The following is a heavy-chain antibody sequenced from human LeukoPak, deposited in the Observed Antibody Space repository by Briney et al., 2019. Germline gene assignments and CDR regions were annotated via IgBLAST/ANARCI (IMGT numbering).Heavy chain of an antibody. CDR1: GFSFSTSA. V-gene: IGHV3-23*01. J-gene: IGHJ3*01. Sequence: GGSLRLSCAASGFSFSTSAMSWVRQAPGKGLEWVSAITGGGDYTYYADSVKGRFTISRDNPKNAVYLQMISVRAEDTAVYYCAKGYRGIGAFDVGGKGTRVTVPS. D-gene: IGHD2-2*02. CDR3: AKGYRGIGAFDV. CDR2: ITGGGDYT.